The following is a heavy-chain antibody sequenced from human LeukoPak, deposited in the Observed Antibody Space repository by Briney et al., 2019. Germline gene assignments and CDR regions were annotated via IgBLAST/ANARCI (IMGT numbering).Heavy chain of an antibody. V-gene: IGHV3-30*18. Sequence: GGSLRLSCAASGFTFSSYGMHWVRQAPGKGLEWVAVISYDGSNKYYADSVKGRFTISRDNSKNTLYLQMNSLRAEDTAVYYCAKGPGIAVAGTPDYWGQGTLVTVSS. CDR1: GFTFSSYG. CDR2: ISYDGSNK. CDR3: AKGPGIAVAGTPDY. D-gene: IGHD6-19*01. J-gene: IGHJ4*02.